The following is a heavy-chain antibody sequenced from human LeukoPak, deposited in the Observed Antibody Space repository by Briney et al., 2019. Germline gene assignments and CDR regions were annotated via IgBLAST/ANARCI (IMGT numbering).Heavy chain of an antibody. V-gene: IGHV3-7*01. CDR3: ARDGDSWNDFDH. D-gene: IGHD1-1*01. J-gene: IGHJ4*02. Sequence: PGGSLRLSCVASGFSFSTSWMTWVRQAPGKGLEWVANIRKDGREIHYADSLKGRFTISGDNTKNSLFLQMNSLRAEDTGVYYCARDGDSWNDFDHWGQGTLVTVSS. CDR2: IRKDGREI. CDR1: GFSFSTSW.